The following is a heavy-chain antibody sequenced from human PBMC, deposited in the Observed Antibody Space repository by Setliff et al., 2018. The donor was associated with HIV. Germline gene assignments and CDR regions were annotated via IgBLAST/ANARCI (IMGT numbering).Heavy chain of an antibody. J-gene: IGHJ4*02. CDR2: IYYSGST. D-gene: IGHD3-10*01. V-gene: IGHV4-39*01. CDR3: ARHTTWFSGYFDN. Sequence: PSETLSLTCTVSGGSISSSSYYWGWIRQPPGKGLEWIGSIYYSGSTYYNPSLKSRVTISVDTSRHQFSLKVTSVTAADTAVYYCARHTTWFSGYFDNWGQGALVTVSS. CDR1: GGSISSSSYY.